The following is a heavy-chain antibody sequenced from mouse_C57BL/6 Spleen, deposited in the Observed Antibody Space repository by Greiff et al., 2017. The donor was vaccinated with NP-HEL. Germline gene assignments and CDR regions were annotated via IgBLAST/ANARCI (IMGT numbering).Heavy chain of an antibody. CDR1: GFNIKDDY. CDR2: IDPENGDT. J-gene: IGHJ2*01. Sequence: VQLQQSGAELVRPGASVKLSCTASGFNIKDDYMHWVKQRPEQGLEWIGWIDPENGDTEYASKFQGKATITADTSSNTAYLQLSSLTSEDTAVYYCITGGGAAYYFDYWGQGTTLTVSS. V-gene: IGHV14-4*01. CDR3: ITGGGAAYYFDY.